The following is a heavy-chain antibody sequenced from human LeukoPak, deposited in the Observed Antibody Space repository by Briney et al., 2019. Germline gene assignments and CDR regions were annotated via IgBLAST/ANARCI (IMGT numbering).Heavy chain of an antibody. CDR1: GYTFTDYY. CDR2: INPRNGGT. Sequence: GASVKVSCTTSGYTFTDYYINWVRQAPGQGPEWMGWINPRNGGTNFAQNFQGRVTMTRDTSITTAYLELSSLISDDTSMYYCARARYSGFYIRNNWLDPWGQGTLVTVSS. D-gene: IGHD5-12*01. J-gene: IGHJ5*02. V-gene: IGHV1-2*02. CDR3: ARARYSGFYIRNNWLDP.